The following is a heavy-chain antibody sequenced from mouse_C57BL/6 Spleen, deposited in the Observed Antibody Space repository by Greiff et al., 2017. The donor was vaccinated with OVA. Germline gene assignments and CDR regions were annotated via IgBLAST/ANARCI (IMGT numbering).Heavy chain of an antibody. CDR1: GYSITSGYY. V-gene: IGHV3-6*01. J-gene: IGHJ2*01. D-gene: IGHD1-1*01. CDR2: ISYDGSN. Sequence: EVKLQESGPGLVKPSQSLSLTCSVTGYSITSGYYWNWIRQFPGNKLEWMGYISYDGSNNYNPSLKNRISITRDTSKNQFFLKLNSVTTEDTATYYCASAPDYYGSPYFDYWGQGTTLTVSS. CDR3: ASAPDYYGSPYFDY.